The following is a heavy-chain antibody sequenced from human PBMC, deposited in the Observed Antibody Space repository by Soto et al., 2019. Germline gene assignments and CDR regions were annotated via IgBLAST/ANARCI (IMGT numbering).Heavy chain of an antibody. CDR1: GFTFSSYG. CDR3: AKEELTFGGVGSPFGYYYYYYGMDV. D-gene: IGHD3-16*01. Sequence: GGSLRLSCAASGFTFSSYGMHWVRQAPGKGLEWVAVISYDGSNKYYADSVKGRFTISRDNSKNTLYLQMNSLRAEDTAVYYCAKEELTFGGVGSPFGYYYYYYGMDVWGQGTTVTVSS. V-gene: IGHV3-30*18. J-gene: IGHJ6*02. CDR2: ISYDGSNK.